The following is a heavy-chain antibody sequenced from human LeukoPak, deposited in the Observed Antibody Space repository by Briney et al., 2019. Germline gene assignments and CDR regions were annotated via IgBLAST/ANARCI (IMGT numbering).Heavy chain of an antibody. J-gene: IGHJ3*01. Sequence: VASVKVSCKASGYTFTSYAMHWVRQAPGQRLEWMGWINPNSGGTNYAQKFQGRVTMTRDTSISTAYMEVSRLRSDDTAVYYCARVYSIIVVVPAAGGDAFDVWGQGTMVTVSS. CDR2: INPNSGGT. CDR1: GYTFTSYA. CDR3: ARVYSIIVVVPAAGGDAFDV. D-gene: IGHD2-2*01. V-gene: IGHV1-2*02.